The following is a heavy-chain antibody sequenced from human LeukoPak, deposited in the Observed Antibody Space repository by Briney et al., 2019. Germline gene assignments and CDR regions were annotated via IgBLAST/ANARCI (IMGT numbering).Heavy chain of an antibody. CDR1: GDTFTTYG. CDR2: ISAYNGNT. Sequence: GASVKVSCKASGDTFTTYGISWVRQAPGQGLEWMGWISAYNGNTNYAQKLQGRVTMTTDTPTNIAYMELRSLRSDDTAVYYCARVMTSVITAHAFEIWGQGTMVTVS. J-gene: IGHJ3*02. D-gene: IGHD4-23*01. CDR3: ARVMTSVITAHAFEI. V-gene: IGHV1-18*01.